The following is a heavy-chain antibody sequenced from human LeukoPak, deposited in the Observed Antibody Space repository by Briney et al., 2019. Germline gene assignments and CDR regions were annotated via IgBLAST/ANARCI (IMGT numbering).Heavy chain of an antibody. CDR3: ARDTCGCGSGWHLYWYFDL. CDR1: GFTFSDYA. CDR2: ISSNGGSI. V-gene: IGHV3-64*01. D-gene: IGHD6-19*01. J-gene: IGHJ2*01. Sequence: GGSLRLSCAASGFTFSDYATHWVRQAPGKELEYASAISSNGGSIHYANSVKGRFTISRDNSKNTLYLQMDSLRAEDMAVYYCARDTCGCGSGWHLYWYFDLWGRGTLVTVSS.